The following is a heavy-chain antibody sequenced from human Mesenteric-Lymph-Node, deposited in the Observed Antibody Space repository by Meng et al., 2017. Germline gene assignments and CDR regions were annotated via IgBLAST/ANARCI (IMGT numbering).Heavy chain of an antibody. Sequence: GGSLRLSFATSGFTFDNYAMAWVRQAPGKGLAWVSGISVSGGSTFYADSVRGRFTISKDKSKSMVYLQMSSLTAEDTAVYYCAKYSRVARELLGTNIDQWGQGTLVTVSS. CDR2: ISVSGGST. V-gene: IGHV3-23*01. D-gene: IGHD1-7*01. CDR3: AKYSRVARELLGTNIDQ. CDR1: GFTFDNYA. J-gene: IGHJ4*02.